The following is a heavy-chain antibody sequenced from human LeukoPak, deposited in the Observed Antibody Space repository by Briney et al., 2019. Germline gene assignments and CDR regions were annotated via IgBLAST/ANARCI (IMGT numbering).Heavy chain of an antibody. CDR1: GFTFSSYW. Sequence: PGGSLRLSCAASGFTFSSYWMSWVRQAPGKGLEWVANIKQDGSEKYYVDSVKGRFTISRDNAKNSLYLQMNSLRAEDTAVYYCARDPSSSSWYSDAFDIWGQGTMVTVSS. V-gene: IGHV3-7*01. J-gene: IGHJ3*02. CDR2: IKQDGSEK. D-gene: IGHD6-13*01. CDR3: ARDPSSSSWYSDAFDI.